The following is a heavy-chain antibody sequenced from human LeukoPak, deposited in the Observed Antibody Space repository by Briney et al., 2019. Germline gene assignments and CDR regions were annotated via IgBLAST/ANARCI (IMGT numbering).Heavy chain of an antibody. CDR1: GFRFSDHY. V-gene: IGHV3/OR16-9*01. D-gene: IGHD3-10*01. J-gene: IGHJ4*02. CDR2: ISGNSGDI. CDR3: VRHAGRTGGQ. Sequence: GGSLRLSCAASGFRFSDHYMSWIRQAPGKGPEWISYISGNSGDIAYADSVKGRFTISRDNAKNSLHLQMNSLRVEDTAVYHCVRHAGRTGGQWGQGILITVSP.